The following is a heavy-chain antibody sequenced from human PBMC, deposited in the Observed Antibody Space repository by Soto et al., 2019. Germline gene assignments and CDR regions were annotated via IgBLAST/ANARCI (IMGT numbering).Heavy chain of an antibody. CDR2: ISYDGSNK. Sequence: GGSLRLSCAASGVTFSSYAMSWVRQAPGKGLEWVAVISYDGSNKYYADSVKGRFTISRDNSKNTLYLQMNSLRAEDTAVYYCARDGDTDLDYWGQGTLVTVSS. J-gene: IGHJ4*02. CDR3: ARDGDTDLDY. V-gene: IGHV3-30-3*01. CDR1: GVTFSSYA. D-gene: IGHD5-18*01.